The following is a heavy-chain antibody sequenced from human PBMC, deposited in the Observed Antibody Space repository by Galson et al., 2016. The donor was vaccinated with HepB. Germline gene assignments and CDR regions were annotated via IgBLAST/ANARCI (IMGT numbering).Heavy chain of an antibody. D-gene: IGHD1-1*01. J-gene: IGHJ6*02. V-gene: IGHV6-1*01. CDR1: GDSVSSNSTA. CDR2: IFYRSQWHN. CDR3: VRAVPNWNYGMDV. Sequence: CAISGDSVSSNSTAWMWIRQSPSRGLEWLGRIFYRSQWHNNYAESVKSRITITPDTSKNQFSLQLNSVTPEDTAVFYCVRAVPNWNYGMDVWGQGTTVTVSS.